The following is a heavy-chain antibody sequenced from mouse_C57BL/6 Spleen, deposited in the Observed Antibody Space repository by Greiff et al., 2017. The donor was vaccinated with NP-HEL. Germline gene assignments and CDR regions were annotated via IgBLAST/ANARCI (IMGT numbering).Heavy chain of an antibody. V-gene: IGHV1-15*01. D-gene: IGHD2-5*01. Sequence: VQLQESGAELVRPGASVTLSCKASGYTFTDYEMHWVKQTPVHGLEWIGAIDPETGGTASNQKFKGKAILTADKSSSTAYMELRSLTSEDSAVYYCTREGYSNFSYWSFDVWGTGTTVTVSS. CDR2: IDPETGGT. J-gene: IGHJ1*03. CDR3: TREGYSNFSYWSFDV. CDR1: GYTFTDYE.